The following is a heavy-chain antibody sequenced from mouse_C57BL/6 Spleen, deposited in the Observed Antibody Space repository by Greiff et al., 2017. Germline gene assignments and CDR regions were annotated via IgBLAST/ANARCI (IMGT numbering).Heavy chain of an antibody. CDR1: GFSLTSYG. V-gene: IGHV2-4*01. CDR2: IWSGGST. Sequence: VKLEESGPGLVQPSQSLSITCTVSGFSLTSYGVHWVRQPPGKGLEWLGVIWSGGSTDYNAAFISRLSISKDNSKSQVFFKMNSLQADDTAIYHCATHDGYYAMDYWGQGTSVTVSS. J-gene: IGHJ4*01. D-gene: IGHD2-3*01. CDR3: ATHDGYYAMDY.